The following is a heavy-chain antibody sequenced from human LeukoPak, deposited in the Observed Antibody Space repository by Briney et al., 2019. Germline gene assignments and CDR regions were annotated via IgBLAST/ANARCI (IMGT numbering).Heavy chain of an antibody. CDR1: GGSISSSYYY. Sequence: ETLSLTCTVSGGSISSSYYYWGWVRQPPGKGLEWIGSIYYSGSTSSNPSLTSRVTISVDTSKIQFSLKLSSVTAADSVVYYCARQQLVLHFDYWGQGTLVTVSS. D-gene: IGHD6-13*01. CDR2: IYYSGST. J-gene: IGHJ4*02. V-gene: IGHV4-39*01. CDR3: ARQQLVLHFDY.